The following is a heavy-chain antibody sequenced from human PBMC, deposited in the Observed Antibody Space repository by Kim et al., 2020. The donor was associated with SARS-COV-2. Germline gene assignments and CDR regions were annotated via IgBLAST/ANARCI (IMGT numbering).Heavy chain of an antibody. V-gene: IGHV4-59*01. CDR2: IYDSGST. J-gene: IGHJ4*02. D-gene: IGHD1-26*01. CDR3: ARDRELGY. Sequence: SETLCLTCTVSGGSISIYYWSWIRQPPGKGLEWIGYIYDSGSTDYNPSLKSRVTISVDTSKNQFSLKLSSVTAADTAMYYCARDRELGYWGQGTLVTVSS. CDR1: GGSISIYY.